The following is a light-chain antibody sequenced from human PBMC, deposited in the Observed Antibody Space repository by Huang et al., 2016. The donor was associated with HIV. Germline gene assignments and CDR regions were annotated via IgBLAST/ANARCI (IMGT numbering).Light chain of an antibody. CDR3: QQYHNWPYT. J-gene: IGKJ2*01. CDR2: GAS. CDR1: QSVATN. Sequence: EIIMTQSPATLSLSPGEVASLSCRANQSVATNLAWYLHRPGQSPRILIFGASTRASGLPGRLSGSGSGTQFTLTVSGLQSEDFAGYYCQQYHNWPYTFGQGTKLEI. V-gene: IGKV3-15*01.